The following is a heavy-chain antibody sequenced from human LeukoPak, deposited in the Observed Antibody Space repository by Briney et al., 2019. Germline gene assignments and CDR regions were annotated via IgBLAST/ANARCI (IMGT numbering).Heavy chain of an antibody. V-gene: IGHV5-51*01. CDR3: ARHFYGSGSYYPDY. CDR2: IYPGDSDT. Sequence: GESLKISCKGSGYSCTSYWIGWVRQMPGKGLEWIGIIYPGDSDTRYSPSFQGQVIISADKSISTAYLQWSSLKASDTAMYYCARHFYGSGSYYPDYWGHGTLVTVSS. D-gene: IGHD3-10*01. J-gene: IGHJ4*01. CDR1: GYSCTSYW.